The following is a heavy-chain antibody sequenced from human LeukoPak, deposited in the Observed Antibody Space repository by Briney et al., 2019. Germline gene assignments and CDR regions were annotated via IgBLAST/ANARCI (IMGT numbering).Heavy chain of an antibody. CDR2: FNVYNGNT. CDR3: ARGRAEAEPGIYYYYMDV. CDR1: GYTFTRYG. Sequence: GASVKVSCKASGYTFTRYGITWVRQAPGPGLEWVGCFNVYNGNTKYAQKLQGRVTMTIDTSTSTAYMELRSLRSDDTAVYYCARGRAEAEPGIYYYYMDVWGKGTTVTVSS. J-gene: IGHJ6*03. D-gene: IGHD6-25*01. V-gene: IGHV1-18*01.